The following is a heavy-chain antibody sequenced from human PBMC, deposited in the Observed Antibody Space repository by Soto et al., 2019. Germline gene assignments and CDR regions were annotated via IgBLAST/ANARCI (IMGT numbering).Heavy chain of an antibody. CDR1: GFTFSNYW. CDR3: ARGDCVGGTCYSLAGSFYYYLDV. Sequence: EVQLVESGGGLVQPWGSLRLSCAASGFTFSNYWMYWVRQAPGKGLEWVSRINSDGSGSRHADSVKGRLTISRDNVKNTLNLHMYSLRAEDTAVYYCARGDCVGGTCYSLAGSFYYYLDVWGKGTTVTVFS. D-gene: IGHD2-15*01. CDR2: INSDGSGS. J-gene: IGHJ6*03. V-gene: IGHV3-74*02.